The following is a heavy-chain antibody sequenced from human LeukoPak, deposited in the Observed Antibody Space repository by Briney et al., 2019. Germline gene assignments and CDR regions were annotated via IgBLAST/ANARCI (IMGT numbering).Heavy chain of an antibody. CDR2: ISSSGSTI. D-gene: IGHD2-15*01. CDR1: GFTFSSYG. CDR3: ARENNRYCSGGSCYYLDY. V-gene: IGHV3-48*04. J-gene: IGHJ4*02. Sequence: QPGGSLRLSCAASGFTFSSYGMHWVRQAPGKGLEWVSYISSSGSTIYYADSVKGRFTISRDNAKNSLYLQMNSLRAEDTAVYYCARENNRYCSGGSCYYLDYWGQGTLVTVSS.